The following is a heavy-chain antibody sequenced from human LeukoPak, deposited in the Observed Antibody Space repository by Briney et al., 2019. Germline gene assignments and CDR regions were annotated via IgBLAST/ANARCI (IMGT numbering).Heavy chain of an antibody. CDR1: GFTFSDYY. V-gene: IGHV3-11*01. CDR3: AREAYGSTTSCYGMDV. CDR2: ISSSGCTI. D-gene: IGHD2-2*01. J-gene: IGHJ6*02. Sequence: GGSLRLSCAASGFTFSDYYMSWIRQAPGKGLEWVSYISSSGCTIYYADSVKGRFTISRDNAKNSLYLQMNSLRAEDTAVYYCAREAYGSTTSCYGMDVWGQGTMVTVSS.